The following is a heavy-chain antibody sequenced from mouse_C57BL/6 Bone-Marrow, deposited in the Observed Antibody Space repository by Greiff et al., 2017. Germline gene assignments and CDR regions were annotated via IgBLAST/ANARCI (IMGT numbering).Heavy chain of an antibody. D-gene: IGHD2-10*02. CDR1: GFTFSSYA. CDR3: ARGYVAMDY. J-gene: IGHJ4*01. Sequence: EVQLVESGGGLVKPGGSLKLSCAASGFTFSSYAMSWVRQTPEKRLEWVATISDGGSYTYYPDNVKGRFTISRDNAKNNLYLQMSHLKSEDTAMYYCARGYVAMDYWGQGTSVTVSS. V-gene: IGHV5-4*01. CDR2: ISDGGSYT.